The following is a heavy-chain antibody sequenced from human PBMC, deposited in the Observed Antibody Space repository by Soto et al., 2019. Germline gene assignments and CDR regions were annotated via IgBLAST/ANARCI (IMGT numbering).Heavy chain of an antibody. D-gene: IGHD7-27*01. CDR3: TRANWYSEY. CDR1: GGSISNHY. J-gene: IGHJ4*02. Sequence: QVQLQESGPGLVKPSETLSLTCSVSGGSISNHYWRWLRQPPGKGLEWIGYIYYNGNTNYNPSLKSRVTMSVDTSRNQISLKLTTVTAADTAVYYCTRANWYSEYWGQGTLVTVSS. V-gene: IGHV4-59*11. CDR2: IYYNGNT.